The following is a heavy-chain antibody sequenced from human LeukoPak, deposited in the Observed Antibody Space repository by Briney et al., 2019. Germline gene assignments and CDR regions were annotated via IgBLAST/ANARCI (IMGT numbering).Heavy chain of an antibody. D-gene: IGHD3-10*01. Sequence: SGGSLRLSCAASGFTFSNFAMNWVRQAPGKGLEWVSLISGSGGTTYHADSVKGRFTLSRDNSKNTLYLQMHSLRVEDTAVYYCAKGNYYYGSGTYPNFDYWGQGTLVTVSS. CDR1: GFTFSNFA. V-gene: IGHV3-23*01. J-gene: IGHJ4*02. CDR3: AKGNYYYGSGTYPNFDY. CDR2: ISGSGGTT.